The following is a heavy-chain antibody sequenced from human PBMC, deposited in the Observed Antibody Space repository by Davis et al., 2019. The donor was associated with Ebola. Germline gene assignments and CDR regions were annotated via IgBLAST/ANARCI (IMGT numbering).Heavy chain of an antibody. V-gene: IGHV3-23*01. Sequence: GESLKISCAASGFAFTNYAMDWVRQAPGKGLEWVSAIRPSGDKTYYTDSVKGRFGISRDNSKNMLYLEMNSLRAEDTALYYCARGVTGDFQHWGQGTLVTVSS. J-gene: IGHJ1*01. CDR2: IRPSGDKT. CDR1: GFAFTNYA. CDR3: ARGVTGDFQH. D-gene: IGHD1-20*01.